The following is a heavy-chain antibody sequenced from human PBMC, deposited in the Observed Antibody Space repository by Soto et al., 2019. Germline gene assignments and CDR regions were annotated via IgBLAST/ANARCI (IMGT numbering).Heavy chain of an antibody. CDR1: GGSISSGGYY. V-gene: IGHV4-31*03. CDR2: IYYSGST. Sequence: SETLSLTCTVSGGSISSGGYYWSWIRQHPGKGLEWIGYIYYSGSTYYNPSLKSRVTISVDTSKNQFSLKLSSVTAADTAVYYCARNRQEDKRINWFDPWGQGTLVTVSS. CDR3: ARNRQEDKRINWFDP. J-gene: IGHJ5*02. D-gene: IGHD2-15*01.